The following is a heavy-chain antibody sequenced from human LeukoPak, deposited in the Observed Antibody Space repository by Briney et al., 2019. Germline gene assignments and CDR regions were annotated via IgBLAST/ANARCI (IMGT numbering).Heavy chain of an antibody. CDR3: AREYCSGGSCPDYFDY. CDR2: IWYGGSNK. Sequence: GGSLRLSCAASGFTFNTDWRHWVRQAPGKGLEGVGVIWYGGSNKYYADSVKGRVTISRENSNNTLYLQTNSMTAEDTAAYSSAREYCSGGSCPDYFDYWGQGALVTVSS. J-gene: IGHJ4*02. V-gene: IGHV3-33*08. CDR1: GFTFNTDW. D-gene: IGHD2-15*01.